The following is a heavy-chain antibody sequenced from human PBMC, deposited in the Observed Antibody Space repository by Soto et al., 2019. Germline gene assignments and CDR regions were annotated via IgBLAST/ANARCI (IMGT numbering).Heavy chain of an antibody. CDR2: ISYDGSNK. J-gene: IGHJ6*02. Sequence: PGGSLRLSCAASGFTFSSYGMHWVRQAPGKGLEWVAVISYDGSNKYYADSVKGRFTISRDNSKNTLYLQMNSLRAEDTAVYYCAKDFRRYFDWFVYYGMDVWGQGTTVTVSS. D-gene: IGHD3-9*01. CDR1: GFTFSSYG. V-gene: IGHV3-30*18. CDR3: AKDFRRYFDWFVYYGMDV.